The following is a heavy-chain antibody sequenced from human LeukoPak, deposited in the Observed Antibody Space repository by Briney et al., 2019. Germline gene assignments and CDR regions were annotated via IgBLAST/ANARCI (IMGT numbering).Heavy chain of an antibody. CDR1: GYTFTSYA. D-gene: IGHD3-3*01. V-gene: IGHV1-3*01. CDR2: INAGNGNT. J-gene: IGHJ4*02. CDR3: ARGGTLTSYYDFWSGTYYFDY. Sequence: ASVKVSCKASGYTFTSYAMHWVRQAPGQRLEWMGWINAGNGNTKYSQKFQGRVTITRDTSASTAYMELSSLRSEDTAVYYCARGGTLTSYYDFWSGTYYFDYWGQGTLVTVSS.